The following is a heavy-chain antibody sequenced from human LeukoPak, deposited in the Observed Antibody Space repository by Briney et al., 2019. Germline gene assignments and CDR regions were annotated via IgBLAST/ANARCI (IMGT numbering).Heavy chain of an antibody. D-gene: IGHD4-23*01. CDR3: ARGGGHLDC. CDR2: IKQDGSDK. V-gene: IGHV3-7*03. Sequence: LRLSXAASGFSFSSYWMSWVRQAPGKGVEWVANIKQDGSDKYYLTSVRGGFTISRDNAKNSLFLQMNSLRVEDTAVYYCARGGGHLDCWGQGTLVTVSS. CDR1: GFSFSSYW. J-gene: IGHJ4*02.